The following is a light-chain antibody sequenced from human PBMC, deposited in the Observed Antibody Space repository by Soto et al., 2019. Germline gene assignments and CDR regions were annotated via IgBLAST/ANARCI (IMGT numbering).Light chain of an antibody. CDR2: EAS. CDR3: SSFTTANTVV. CDR1: SSDIGGYKY. J-gene: IGLJ3*02. V-gene: IGLV2-14*01. Sequence: QSVLTQPASVSGSPGQSITISCTGTSSDIGGYKYVSWYQQHPGKAPRLIIYEASNRPSGVSNRFSGSKSGNRASLTISGLQAEDEADYFCSSFTTANTVVFGGGTKVTVL.